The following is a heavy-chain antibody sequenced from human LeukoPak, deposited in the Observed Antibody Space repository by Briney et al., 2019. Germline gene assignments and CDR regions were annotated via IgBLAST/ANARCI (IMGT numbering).Heavy chain of an antibody. CDR1: GVSVSSGSYY. V-gene: IGHV4-61*01. CDR3: ARGARGYSYG. D-gene: IGHD5-18*01. J-gene: IGHJ4*02. Sequence: PSETLSLTCAVSGVSVSSGSYYWSWIRQPPGKGLEWIGYIYYSGSTNYNPSLKSRVTISVDTSKNQFSLKLSSVTAADTAVYYCARGARGYSYGWGQGTLVTVSS. CDR2: IYYSGST.